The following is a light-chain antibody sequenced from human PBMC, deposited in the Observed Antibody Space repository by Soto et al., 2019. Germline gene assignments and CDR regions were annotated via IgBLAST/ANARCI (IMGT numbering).Light chain of an antibody. CDR2: AAA. Sequence: DIHMTQSPSSLSASVGDRVTITCRASQTIRSDLNWYQQKPGKAPKLLIYAAASLQSGVPSRFSGSGSGTDFTLTISSLQPEDFATYYCQQSYSSPHTFGHGTRLEIK. CDR1: QTIRSD. V-gene: IGKV1-39*01. J-gene: IGKJ5*01. CDR3: QQSYSSPHT.